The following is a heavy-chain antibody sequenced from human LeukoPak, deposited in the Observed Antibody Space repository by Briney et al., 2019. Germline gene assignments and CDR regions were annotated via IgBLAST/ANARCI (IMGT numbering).Heavy chain of an antibody. D-gene: IGHD5-18*01. CDR3: ATHSGFRHDY. CDR1: GFIFGNYW. Sequence: GGSLRLSCADSGFIFGNYWMSWVRQAPGKGLEWVANMNEDGSHVYYVGSVKGRFTISRDNAKSSLYLQMNSLRAEDTAVYYCATHSGFRHDYWGQGTLVTVSS. J-gene: IGHJ4*02. V-gene: IGHV3-7*01. CDR2: MNEDGSHV.